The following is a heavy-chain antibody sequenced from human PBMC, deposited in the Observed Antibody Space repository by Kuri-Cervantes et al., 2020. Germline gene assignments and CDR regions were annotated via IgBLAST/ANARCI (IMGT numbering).Heavy chain of an antibody. Sequence: SQTLSLTCAVYGGSFSGYYWSWIRQPPGKGLEWIGYIYHSGSTYYNPSLKSRVTISVDRSKNQFSLKLSSVTAADTAVYYCARDQGSDYYDSSGDAAFDIWGQGTMVTVSS. CDR1: GGSFSGYY. V-gene: IGHV4-30-2*01. D-gene: IGHD3-22*01. CDR3: ARDQGSDYYDSSGDAAFDI. J-gene: IGHJ3*02. CDR2: IYHSGST.